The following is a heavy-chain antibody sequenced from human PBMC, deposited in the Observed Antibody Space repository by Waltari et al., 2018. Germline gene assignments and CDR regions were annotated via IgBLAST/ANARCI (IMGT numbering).Heavy chain of an antibody. V-gene: IGHV4-4*02. CDR1: GDSLSGSFW. CDR2: IHGSGRI. Sequence: QVQLQESGPGLVKPSGTLYVSCAVSGDSLSGSFWWRWVRQTPGKDLEWIGQIHGSGRINYNPSLESRVTVSRDTSNNQFSLKLTSATAADTAVYFCARDRGRGLYLDSWGQGILVTVSP. D-gene: IGHD5-12*01. J-gene: IGHJ4*02. CDR3: ARDRGRGLYLDS.